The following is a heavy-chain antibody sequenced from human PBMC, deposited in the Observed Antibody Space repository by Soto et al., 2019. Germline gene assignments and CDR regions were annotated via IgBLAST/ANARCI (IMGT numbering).Heavy chain of an antibody. Sequence: PGGSLRLSWAASGFTFSDYYMSWIRQAPGQGLERVSYTSSSGSTIYYADSVTGRFTISRDNAKNSRYLQMNSLRAEDTAVYYCARAGGAGYCSSTSCPQDCMDVWGQGTTVTVSS. J-gene: IGHJ6*02. CDR1: GFTFSDYY. CDR2: TSSSGSTI. CDR3: ARAGGAGYCSSTSCPQDCMDV. V-gene: IGHV3-11*01. D-gene: IGHD2-2*01.